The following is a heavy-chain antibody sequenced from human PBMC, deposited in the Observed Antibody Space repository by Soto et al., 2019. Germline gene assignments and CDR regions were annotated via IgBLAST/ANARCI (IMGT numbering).Heavy chain of an antibody. CDR1: GGSISSGGYY. V-gene: IGHV4-31*03. CDR2: IYYSGST. D-gene: IGHD3-10*02. Sequence: QVQLQESGPGLVKPSQTLSLTCTVSGGSISSGGYYWSWIRQHPGKGLEWIGYIYYSGSTYYNPSLKSRVTRSVDTSKNQCSLKLSSVTAADTAVYYCARVFALDYYGMDVWGQGTTVTVSS. J-gene: IGHJ6*02. CDR3: ARVFALDYYGMDV.